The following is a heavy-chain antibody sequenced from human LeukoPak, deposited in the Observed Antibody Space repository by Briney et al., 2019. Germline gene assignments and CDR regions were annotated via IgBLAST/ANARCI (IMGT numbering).Heavy chain of an antibody. V-gene: IGHV3-48*03. CDR2: ISSSGSTI. CDR3: AELGIFMIGRV. J-gene: IGHJ6*04. Sequence: PGGSLRLSCAASGFTFSSYEMNWVRQAPGKGLEWVSYISSSGSTIYYADSVKGRFTISRDNAKNSLYLQLNSLRAEDTAVYYCAELGIFMIGRVWGKGTTVTISS. CDR1: GFTFSSYE. D-gene: IGHD3-10*02.